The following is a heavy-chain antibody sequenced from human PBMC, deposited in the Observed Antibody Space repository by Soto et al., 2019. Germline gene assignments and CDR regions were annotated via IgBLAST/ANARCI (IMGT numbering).Heavy chain of an antibody. CDR3: AKDGAVVGATTPYYYYYGMDV. CDR1: GFTFSSYA. CDR2: ISGSGGST. D-gene: IGHD1-26*01. J-gene: IGHJ6*02. V-gene: IGHV3-23*01. Sequence: PGGSLRISCAASGFTFSSYAMSWVRQAPGKGLEWLSAISGSGGSTYYADSVKGRFTISRDTSKNTLYLQMNSLRAEDTAVYYCAKDGAVVGATTPYYYYYGMDVCGQGTTVTVSS.